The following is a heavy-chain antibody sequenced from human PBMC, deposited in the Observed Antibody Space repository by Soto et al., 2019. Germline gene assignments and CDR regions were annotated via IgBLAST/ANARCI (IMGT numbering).Heavy chain of an antibody. CDR2: INPNSGGT. Sequence: GASVKVSCKTSGYTFTGYYIHWVRQAPGQGLEWMGWINPNSGGTDYAQKFQGRVTMNRDTSISTVYMELNRLRSDDTAVYYCARDQGVTSELFNYWGHGSLVTVSS. V-gene: IGHV1-2*02. CDR3: ARDQGVTSELFNY. CDR1: GYTFTGYY. J-gene: IGHJ4*01. D-gene: IGHD3-10*01.